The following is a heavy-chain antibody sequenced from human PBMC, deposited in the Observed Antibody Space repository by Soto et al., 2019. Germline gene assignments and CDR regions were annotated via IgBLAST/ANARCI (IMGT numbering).Heavy chain of an antibody. CDR1: GASMSSDDYY. V-gene: IGHV4-30-4*02. CDR3: ARKVVAGWFDY. D-gene: IGHD2-15*01. CDR2: RYYSGDT. Sequence: SETLSLTCTVSGASMSSDDYYWSWIRQSPEKGLEWIGYRYYSGDTYYNPSLKSRVAISIDASKNEFSLKLSSVTAADTAAYYCARKVVAGWFDYWGQGTLVTVSS. J-gene: IGHJ4*02.